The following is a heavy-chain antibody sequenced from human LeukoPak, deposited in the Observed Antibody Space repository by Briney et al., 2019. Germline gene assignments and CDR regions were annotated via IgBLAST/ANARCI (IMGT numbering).Heavy chain of an antibody. J-gene: IGHJ4*02. CDR1: GGSISSSSYY. Sequence: SETLSLTCTVSGGSISSSSYYWGWIRQPPGKGLEWIGSIYYSGSTYYNPSLKSRVTISVDTSKNQFSLKLSSVTAADTAVYYCARYSSGWYLPVIWGQGTLVTVFS. CDR3: ARYSSGWYLPVI. D-gene: IGHD6-19*01. V-gene: IGHV4-39*01. CDR2: IYYSGST.